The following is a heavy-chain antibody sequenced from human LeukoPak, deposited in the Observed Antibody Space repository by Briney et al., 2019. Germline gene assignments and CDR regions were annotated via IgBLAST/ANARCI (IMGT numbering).Heavy chain of an antibody. CDR1: VFTSRTFA. CDR3: ARDRLGGRYDILTGYFDY. CDR2: ISGSGGGT. V-gene: IGHV3-23*01. J-gene: IGHJ4*02. Sequence: PGGSLRLSCAASVFTSRTFAMSWVRQAPGKGLEWVSTISGSGGGTYYDDSVKGRFTISRDNSKNTLYLQMNSLRAEDTAVYYCARDRLGGRYDILTGYFDYWGQGTLVTVSS. D-gene: IGHD3-9*01.